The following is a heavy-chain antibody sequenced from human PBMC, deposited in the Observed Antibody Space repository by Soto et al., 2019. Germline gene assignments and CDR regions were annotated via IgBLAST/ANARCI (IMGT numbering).Heavy chain of an antibody. CDR1: EFTVIRNY. CDR3: AKELGYCSSSSCSDS. CDR2: ISGSGGST. V-gene: IGHV3-23*01. Sequence: SLRLSCAASEFTVIRNYLSWVRQAPGKGLEWVSGISGSGGSTDYADSVRGRFTISRDNSKNTLYLQMNSLRAEDTAIYYCAKELGYCSSSSCSDSWGQGTLVTVSS. D-gene: IGHD2-2*01. J-gene: IGHJ4*02.